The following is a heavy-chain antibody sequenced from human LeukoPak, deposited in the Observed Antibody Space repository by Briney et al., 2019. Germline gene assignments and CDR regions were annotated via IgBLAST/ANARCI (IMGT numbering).Heavy chain of an antibody. CDR3: AKGYDGGNYLLFDY. V-gene: IGHV3-23*01. D-gene: IGHD4-23*01. CDR1: GFTFSSYA. J-gene: IGHJ4*02. CDR2: ISGSGGST. Sequence: GGSLRLSCAASGFTFSSYAMSLVRQAPGKGLEWVSAISGSGGSTYYADSVKGRFTISRDSSKNTLYLQMNSLRAEDTAVYYCAKGYDGGNYLLFDYWGQGTLVTVSS.